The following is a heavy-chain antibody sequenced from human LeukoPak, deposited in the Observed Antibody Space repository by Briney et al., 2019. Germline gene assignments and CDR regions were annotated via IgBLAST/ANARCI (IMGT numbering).Heavy chain of an antibody. D-gene: IGHD2-15*01. J-gene: IGHJ3*02. CDR3: ARDHRYCSGSSCYSDASDI. CDR2: ISYSGST. CDR1: GGSISSYY. Sequence: SETLSLTCTVSGGSISSYYWTWLRQPPGKGLEWIGYISYSGSTNYNPSLKSRVTISVDTSKNQFSLKLSSVTAADTAVYYCARDHRYCSGSSCYSDASDIWGQGTVVTVSS. V-gene: IGHV4-59*01.